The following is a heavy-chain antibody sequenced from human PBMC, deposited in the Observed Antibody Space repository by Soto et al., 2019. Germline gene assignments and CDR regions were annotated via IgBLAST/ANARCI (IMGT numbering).Heavy chain of an antibody. V-gene: IGHV3-30*18. CDR3: AKGRCSGGSCYSHNYYYYYGMDV. J-gene: IGHJ6*02. CDR2: ISYDGSNK. CDR1: GYTYSSYG. Sequence: QVQLVESGGGVVQPGRSLRLSCVASGYTYSSYGMHWVRQAPGKGLEWVAVISYDGSNKYYADSVKGRFTISRDNSKNTLYLQMNSLRAEDTAVYYCAKGRCSGGSCYSHNYYYYYGMDVWGQGTTVSVSS. D-gene: IGHD2-15*01.